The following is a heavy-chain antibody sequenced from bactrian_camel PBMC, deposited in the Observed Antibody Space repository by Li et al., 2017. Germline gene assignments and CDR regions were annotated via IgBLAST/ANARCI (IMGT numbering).Heavy chain of an antibody. Sequence: VQLVESGGGSVQAGGSLKLSCAGSAYILENCGMVWYRQTKGKEEKLVSVRKDGTPVYEDTVKGRFTLSHDRSKNTMYLQMDNLKTEDTGVYYCAALNSTYGGRFGWCKDFRGQGTQVTV. J-gene: IGHJ4*01. CDR2: VRKDGTP. D-gene: IGHD6*01. V-gene: IGHV3S60*01. CDR1: AYILENCG. CDR3: AALNSTYGGRFGWCKDF.